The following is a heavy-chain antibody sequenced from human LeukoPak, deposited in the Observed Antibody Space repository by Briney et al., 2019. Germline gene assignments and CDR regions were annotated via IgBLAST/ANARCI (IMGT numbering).Heavy chain of an antibody. CDR3: ARASTVSTILLQE. CDR2: IYSGGST. D-gene: IGHD5/OR15-5a*01. CDR1: GFTVSSNY. Sequence: PGGSLRLSCAASGFTVSSNYMSWVRQAPGKGLEWVSVIYSGGSTYYADSVKGRFTISRDNSKNTLYLQMNSLRAEDTAVYYCARASTVSTILLQEWGQGTLATVSS. V-gene: IGHV3-66*02. J-gene: IGHJ4*02.